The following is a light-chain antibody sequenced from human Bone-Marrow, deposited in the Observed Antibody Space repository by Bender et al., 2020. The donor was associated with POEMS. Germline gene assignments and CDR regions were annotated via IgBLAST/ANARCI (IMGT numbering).Light chain of an antibody. V-gene: IGLV2-23*02. Sequence: QSALTQPASVSGSPGQSITISCTGSYNFVSWYQQHPGKAPKVIIYEVTKRPSGVSDRFSGSKSGNTASLTISGLQAEDEADYYCCSYAGSRTFVLLGGGTKLTVL. J-gene: IGLJ2*01. CDR3: CSYAGSRTFVL. CDR2: EVT. CDR1: SYNF.